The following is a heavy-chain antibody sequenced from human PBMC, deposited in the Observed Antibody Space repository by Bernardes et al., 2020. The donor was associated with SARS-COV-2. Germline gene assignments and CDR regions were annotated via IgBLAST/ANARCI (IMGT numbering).Heavy chain of an antibody. CDR1: GFTFSSSW. CDR2: IKQDGSEK. J-gene: IGHJ2*01. Sequence: GFLRLSCAASGFTFSSSWMSWVRQAPGKGLEWVANIKQDGSEKYYVDSVKGRFTISRDNAKNSLYLQMKSLRAEDTAVYYCARVSGSSWYFDLWGRGTLVTVSS. V-gene: IGHV3-7*01. CDR3: ARVSGSSWYFDL. D-gene: IGHD6-13*01.